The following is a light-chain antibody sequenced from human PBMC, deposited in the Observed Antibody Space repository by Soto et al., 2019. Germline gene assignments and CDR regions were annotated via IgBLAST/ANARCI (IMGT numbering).Light chain of an antibody. CDR2: EVS. V-gene: IGLV2-23*02. Sequence: HSALTQPASVPGSPGQSITISCTGTSSDVGSYNLVSWYQLHPGKAPKLMIYEVSKRPSGVSNRFSGSKSGNTASLTISGLQAEDEADYYCCSYAGSIPYDFGTGTKVTVL. J-gene: IGLJ1*01. CDR1: SSDVGSYNL. CDR3: CSYAGSIPYD.